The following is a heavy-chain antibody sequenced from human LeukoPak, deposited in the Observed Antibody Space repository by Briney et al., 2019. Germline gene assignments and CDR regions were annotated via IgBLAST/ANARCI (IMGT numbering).Heavy chain of an antibody. Sequence: SETLSLTCTVSGGSISGGGYFWNWIRQHPGKGLEWIGFIYYSGSTNYNPSLKSRVTISVDTSKNQFSLKLSSVTAADTAVYYCARRLSTYSSSPYFDYWGQGTLVTVSS. CDR1: GGSISGGGYF. D-gene: IGHD6-6*01. CDR3: ARRLSTYSSSPYFDY. V-gene: IGHV4-39*01. CDR2: IYYSGST. J-gene: IGHJ4*02.